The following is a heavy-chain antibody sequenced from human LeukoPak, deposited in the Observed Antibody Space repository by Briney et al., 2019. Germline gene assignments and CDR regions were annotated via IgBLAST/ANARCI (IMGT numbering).Heavy chain of an antibody. V-gene: IGHV4-34*01. CDR2: INHSGST. D-gene: IGHD4-17*01. J-gene: IGHJ4*02. CDR3: ARDFSYGDSNY. CDR1: GGSFSGYY. Sequence: SETLSLTCAVYGGSFSGYYWSWIRQPPGKGLEWIGEINHSGSTNYNPSLKSRVTISVDTSKNQFSPKLSSVTAADTAVYYCARDFSYGDSNYWGQGTLVTVSS.